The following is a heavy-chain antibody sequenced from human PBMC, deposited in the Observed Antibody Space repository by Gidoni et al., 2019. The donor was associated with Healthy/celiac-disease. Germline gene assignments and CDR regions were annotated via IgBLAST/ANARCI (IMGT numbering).Heavy chain of an antibody. CDR1: GGSISSGGYY. J-gene: IGHJ3*02. CDR2: IYYSGST. CDR3: ARGHKVPAAIGPDAFDI. Sequence: QVQLQESGPGLVKPSQTLSLTCTVSGGSISSGGYYWSWIRQHPGKGLEWIGYIYYSGSTYYNPSLKSRLTISVDTSKNQFSLKLSSVTAADTAVYYCARGHKVPAAIGPDAFDIWGQGTMVTVSS. V-gene: IGHV4-31*03. D-gene: IGHD2-2*01.